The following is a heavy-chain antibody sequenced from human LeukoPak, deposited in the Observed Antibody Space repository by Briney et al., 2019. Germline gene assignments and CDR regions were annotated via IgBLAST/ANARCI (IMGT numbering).Heavy chain of an antibody. J-gene: IGHJ4*02. CDR3: ARGGAAADPFDY. Sequence: SDPLSLTCAVYGGFFSGYYWSCIRQPPGRGLEWTGEINHSGSTNYNPSLKSRVTISVDTSKNQFSLKLSSVTAADTAVYYCARGGAAADPFDYWGQGTLVTVSS. D-gene: IGHD6-13*01. V-gene: IGHV4-34*01. CDR2: INHSGST. CDR1: GGFFSGYY.